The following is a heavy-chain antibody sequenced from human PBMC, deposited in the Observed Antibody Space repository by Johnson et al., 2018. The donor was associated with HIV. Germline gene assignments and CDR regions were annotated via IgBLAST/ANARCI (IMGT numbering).Heavy chain of an antibody. CDR2: ISYDGSNK. CDR1: FTFSSYA. D-gene: IGHD3-9*01. V-gene: IGHV3-30-3*01. Sequence: FTFSSYAMHWVRQAPGKGLEWVAVISYDGSNKYYADSVKGRFTISRDNSKNTLYLQMNSLRAEDTAVYYCARVLTTRGAFDIWGQGTMVTVSS. CDR3: ARVLTTRGAFDI. J-gene: IGHJ3*02.